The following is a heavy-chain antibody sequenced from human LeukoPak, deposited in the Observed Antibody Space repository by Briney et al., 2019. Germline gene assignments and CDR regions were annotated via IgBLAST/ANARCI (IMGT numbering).Heavy chain of an antibody. V-gene: IGHV4-31*03. Sequence: SETLSLTCTVSGGSISSGGYYWSWIRRHPGKGLEWIGYIYSSGSTYYNPSLKSRVTISAATSKSQFSLELSSVTAADTAVYYCARDKQGNSYAFDIWGQGTMVTVSS. J-gene: IGHJ3*02. D-gene: IGHD6-13*01. CDR2: IYSSGST. CDR3: ARDKQGNSYAFDI. CDR1: GGSISSGGYY.